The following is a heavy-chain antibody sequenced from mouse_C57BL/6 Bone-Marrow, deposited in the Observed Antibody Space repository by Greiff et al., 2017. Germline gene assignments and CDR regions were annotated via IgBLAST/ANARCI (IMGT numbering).Heavy chain of an antibody. CDR2: IRSKSNNYAT. CDR1: GFSFNTYA. J-gene: IGHJ4*01. V-gene: IGHV10-1*01. Sequence: EVQGVESGGGLVQPKGSLKLSCAASGFSFNTYAMNWVRQAPGKGLEWVARIRSKSNNYATYYADSVKDRFTISRDDSESMLYLQMNNLKTEDTAMYYCVRQSQTGRDYWGQGTSVTVSS. D-gene: IGHD4-1*01. CDR3: VRQSQTGRDY.